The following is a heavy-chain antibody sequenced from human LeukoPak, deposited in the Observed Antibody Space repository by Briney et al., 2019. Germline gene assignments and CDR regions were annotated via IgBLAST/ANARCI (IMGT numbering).Heavy chain of an antibody. CDR1: GGSISSYY. D-gene: IGHD5-12*01. CDR3: ARPKSGYDYYYGMDV. Sequence: SETLSLTCTVSGGSISSYYWSWIRQPPGKGLEWIGYIYYSGSTSYNPSLKSRVTISVDTSKNQFSLKLSSVTAADTAVYYCARPKSGYDYYYGMDVWGQGTTVTVSS. J-gene: IGHJ6*02. V-gene: IGHV4-59*08. CDR2: IYYSGST.